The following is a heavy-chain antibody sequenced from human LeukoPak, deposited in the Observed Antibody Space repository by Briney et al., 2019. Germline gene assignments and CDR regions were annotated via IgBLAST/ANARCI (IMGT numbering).Heavy chain of an antibody. CDR3: AKGTYYYDSRFDY. J-gene: IGHJ4*02. Sequence: PGGSLRLSCAASGFTFDDYAMHWVRQAPGKGLECVSGGSWDSGSIGYEDSVKGRFTISRDNAKNSLNLQMNSLRAEDMALYYCAKGTYYYDSRFDYWGQGTLVNVSS. CDR2: GSWDSGSI. D-gene: IGHD3-22*01. V-gene: IGHV3-9*03. CDR1: GFTFDDYA.